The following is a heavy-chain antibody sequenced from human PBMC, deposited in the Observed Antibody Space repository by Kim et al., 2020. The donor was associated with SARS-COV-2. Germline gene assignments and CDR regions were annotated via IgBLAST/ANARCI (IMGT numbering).Heavy chain of an antibody. CDR1: GVTFSSLW. J-gene: IGHJ6*02. V-gene: IGHV3-74*01. CDR3: VRGNGMDV. Sequence: GGSLRLSCAASGVTFSSLWMHWVRQGPGKGPVWVSGIRSDGSSTAYADSVKGRFTISRDNAKNTLSLQMNSLRAEDTALYYCVRGNGMDVWGQGTTVTVS. CDR2: IRSDGSST.